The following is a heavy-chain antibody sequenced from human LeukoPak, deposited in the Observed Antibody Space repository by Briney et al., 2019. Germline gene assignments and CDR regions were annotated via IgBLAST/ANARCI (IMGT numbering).Heavy chain of an antibody. D-gene: IGHD1-1*01. CDR1: GHTFTSYG. CDR2: ISAYNGNT. CDR3: AREDIQLERRYGVDV. Sequence: ASVKVSCKASGHTFTSYGISWVRQAPGQGLEWMGWISAYNGNTNYAQKLQGRVTMTTDTSTSTAYMELRSLRSDDTAVYYCAREDIQLERRYGVDVWGQGTTVTVSS. V-gene: IGHV1-18*01. J-gene: IGHJ6*02.